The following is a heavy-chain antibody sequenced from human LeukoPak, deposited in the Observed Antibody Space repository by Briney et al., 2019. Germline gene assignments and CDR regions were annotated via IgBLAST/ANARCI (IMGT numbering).Heavy chain of an antibody. CDR1: GGSVSSHY. D-gene: IGHD6-25*01. Sequence: SETLSLTCTVSGGSVSSHYWYWIRQPPGKGLEWIGYTYVSGSTNYNPSLKSRVTMSVDTSKNQFSLKLSSVTAADTAVYYCARFSGTPRWGQGTLVTVSS. V-gene: IGHV4-59*02. CDR3: ARFSGTPR. CDR2: TYVSGST. J-gene: IGHJ4*02.